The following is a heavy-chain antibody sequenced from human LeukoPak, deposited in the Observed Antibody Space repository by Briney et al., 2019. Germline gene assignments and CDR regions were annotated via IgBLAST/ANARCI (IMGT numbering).Heavy chain of an antibody. CDR3: AKWGWAHDILTDDAFDI. CDR2: IVPILGIT. CDR1: GGTFGSCA. D-gene: IGHD3-9*01. V-gene: IGHV1-69*04. J-gene: IGHJ3*02. Sequence: GASVKVSCKASGGTFGSCAVSWVRQAPGQGLEWMGRIVPILGITNYAQKFQGRVTITADKSTSTAYMDLSSLRSEDTGVYYCAKWGWAHDILTDDAFDIWGQGTTVTVSS.